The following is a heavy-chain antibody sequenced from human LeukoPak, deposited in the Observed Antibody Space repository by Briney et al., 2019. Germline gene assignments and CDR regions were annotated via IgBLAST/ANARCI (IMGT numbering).Heavy chain of an antibody. D-gene: IGHD6-19*01. CDR1: GFPFCSFA. Sequence: GGAPGHSCGTSGFPFCSFALNWGRPGPGEGVGWVSGISGSGGTTYYADSVKGRFTISRDNSKNTLYLQMNSLRAEDTAVYYCAKDSSGWYGPDYWGQGTLVTVSS. V-gene: IGHV3-23*01. CDR2: ISGSGGTT. CDR3: AKDSSGWYGPDY. J-gene: IGHJ4*02.